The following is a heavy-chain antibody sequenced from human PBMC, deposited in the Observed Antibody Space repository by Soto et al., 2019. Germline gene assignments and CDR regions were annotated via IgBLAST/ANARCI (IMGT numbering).Heavy chain of an antibody. D-gene: IGHD6-13*01. CDR2: ISGSGGST. CDR1: GFTFSSYA. J-gene: IGHJ4*02. Sequence: PGGSLRLSCAASGFTFSSYAMSWVRQAPGKGLEWVSAISGSGGSTYYADSVKGRFTISRDNSKNTLYLQMNSLRAEDTAVYYCAIAVPGIAAAADSYYFDYWGQGTLVTVSS. V-gene: IGHV3-23*01. CDR3: AIAVPGIAAAADSYYFDY.